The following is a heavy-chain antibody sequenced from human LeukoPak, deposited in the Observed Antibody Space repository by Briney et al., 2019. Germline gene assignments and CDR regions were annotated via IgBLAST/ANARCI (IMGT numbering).Heavy chain of an antibody. Sequence: GGSLRLSCAASGFTFSSYGMHWVRQAPGKGLEWVAFIRYDGSNKYYADSVKGRFTISRDNSKNTLYLQMNSLRAEDTAVYYCARGVYYYDSSGYYYAEYFQHWGQGTLVTVSS. J-gene: IGHJ1*01. CDR2: IRYDGSNK. V-gene: IGHV3-30*02. CDR3: ARGVYYYDSSGYYYAEYFQH. CDR1: GFTFSSYG. D-gene: IGHD3-22*01.